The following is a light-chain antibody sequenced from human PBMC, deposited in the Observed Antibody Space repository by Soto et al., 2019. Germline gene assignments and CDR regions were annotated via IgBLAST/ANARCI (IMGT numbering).Light chain of an antibody. CDR3: QNYGGMWA. J-gene: IGKJ1*01. V-gene: IGKV4-1*01. CDR1: QSVLYSPNNKNY. CDR2: WAS. Sequence: DIVMTQSPDSLAVSLGERATINCKSSQSVLYSPNNKNYLAWYQQKPGQPPKLLISWASARESGVPDRFSGSGYGTDFTLTITSLQAEDVAVYYCQNYGGMWAFAQGTNVDIK.